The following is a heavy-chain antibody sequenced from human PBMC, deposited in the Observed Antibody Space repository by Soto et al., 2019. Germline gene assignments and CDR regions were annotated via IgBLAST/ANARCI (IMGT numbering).Heavy chain of an antibody. CDR3: ARDSGDSSSSEVVDY. Sequence: GGSLRLSCAASVFTFSSYGMHWVRQAPGKGLEWVAVIWYDGSNKYYADSVKGRFTISRDNSKNTLYLQMNSLRAEDTAVYYCARDSGDSSSSEVVDYWGQGTLVTVSS. D-gene: IGHD6-6*01. CDR2: IWYDGSNK. J-gene: IGHJ4*02. CDR1: VFTFSSYG. V-gene: IGHV3-33*01.